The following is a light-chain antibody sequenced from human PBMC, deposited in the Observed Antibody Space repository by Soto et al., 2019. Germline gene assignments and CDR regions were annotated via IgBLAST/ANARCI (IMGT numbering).Light chain of an antibody. CDR2: GAS. J-gene: IGKJ1*01. CDR3: QNYGSSWT. CDR1: QSVSSSY. V-gene: IGKV3-20*01. Sequence: EIVLTQSPGTLSLSPGERATLSCRASQSVSSSYLAWYQQKAGQAPRLLIYGASNRATGIPDRFSGSGSGTDFILTISRLEPEDFAVYYCQNYGSSWTFGQGTKVDIK.